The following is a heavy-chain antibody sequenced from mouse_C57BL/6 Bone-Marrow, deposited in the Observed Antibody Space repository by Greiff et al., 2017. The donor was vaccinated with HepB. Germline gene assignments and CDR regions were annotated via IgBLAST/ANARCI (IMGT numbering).Heavy chain of an antibody. D-gene: IGHD2-4*01. J-gene: IGHJ4*01. Sequence: QVQLKQSGPELVKPGASVKISCKASGYAFSSSWQNWVKQRPGKGLEWIGRIYPGDGDTNYNGKFKGKATLTADKSSSTAYMQLSSLTSEDSAVSFCASQIYYDYDGYAMDYWGQGTSVTVSS. CDR2: IYPGDGDT. CDR1: GYAFSSSW. CDR3: ASQIYYDYDGYAMDY. V-gene: IGHV1-82*01.